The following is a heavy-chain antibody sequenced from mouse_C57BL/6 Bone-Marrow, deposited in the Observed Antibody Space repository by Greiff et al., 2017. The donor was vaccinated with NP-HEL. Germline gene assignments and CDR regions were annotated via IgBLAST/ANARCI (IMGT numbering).Heavy chain of an antibody. CDR2: IDPSDSET. D-gene: IGHD1-1*01. CDR1: GYTFTSYW. J-gene: IGHJ2*01. CDR3: ARLDTTVVAPYFDD. V-gene: IGHV1-52*01. Sequence: QVQLQQPGAELVRPGSSVKLSCKASGYTFTSYWMHWVKQRPIQGLEWIGNIDPSDSETHYNQKFKDKATLTVDKSSSTAYMQLSSLTSEDSAVYYCARLDTTVVAPYFDDWGQGTTLTVSS.